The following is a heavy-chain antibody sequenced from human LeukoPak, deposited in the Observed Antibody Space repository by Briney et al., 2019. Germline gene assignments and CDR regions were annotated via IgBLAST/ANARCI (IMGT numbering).Heavy chain of an antibody. J-gene: IGHJ3*02. Sequence: GGSLRLSCAASGFTVSSNYMSWVRQAPGKGLEWVSVIYSGGSTYYADSVKGRFTISRDNFKNTLYLQMNNLRAEDTAVYYCASDLGYSGYDDAFDIWGQGTMVTVSS. CDR3: ASDLGYSGYDDAFDI. CDR1: GFTVSSNY. D-gene: IGHD5-12*01. CDR2: IYSGGST. V-gene: IGHV3-53*01.